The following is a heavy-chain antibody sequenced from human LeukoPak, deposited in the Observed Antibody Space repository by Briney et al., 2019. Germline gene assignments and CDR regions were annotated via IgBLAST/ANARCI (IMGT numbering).Heavy chain of an antibody. D-gene: IGHD2-2*01. CDR2: IIPIFGTA. CDR1: GGTFSSYA. CDR3: ARGIVVVPAAIGNDAFDI. J-gene: IGHJ3*02. V-gene: IGHV1-69*05. Sequence: SVKVSCKASGGTFSSYAISWVRQAPGQGLEWMGGIIPIFGTANYAQKFQGRVTITTDESTSTAYMELSSLRSEDTAVYYCARGIVVVPAAIGNDAFDIWGQGTMVTVSS.